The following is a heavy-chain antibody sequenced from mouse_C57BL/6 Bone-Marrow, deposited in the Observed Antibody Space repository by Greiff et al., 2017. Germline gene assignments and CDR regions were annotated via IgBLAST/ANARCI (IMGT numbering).Heavy chain of an antibody. Sequence: VQLQQFGAELMKPGASVKLSCKATGYTFTGYWIEWVKLRPGHGLEWIGEILPGSGSTNYNEKFKGKATLTAGSSSNTAYMQLSRLTTEDSAIYYCAREGGSSTYYFDYWGEGSTLAVSS. D-gene: IGHD1-1*01. V-gene: IGHV1-9*01. CDR3: AREGGSSTYYFDY. CDR1: GYTFTGYW. J-gene: IGHJ2*01. CDR2: ILPGSGST.